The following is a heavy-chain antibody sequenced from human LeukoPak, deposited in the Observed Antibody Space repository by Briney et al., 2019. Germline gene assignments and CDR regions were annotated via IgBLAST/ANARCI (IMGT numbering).Heavy chain of an antibody. CDR3: AREGPINNGDLDY. CDR1: GFTFSSYS. CDR2: ISSSGSYI. V-gene: IGHV3-21*01. Sequence: GGSLRLSCAASGFTFSSYSMNWVREAPGKGLEWVSSISSSGSYIFHADSVKGRFTISRDNAQNSLYLQMNSLRAEDTAVYYCAREGPINNGDLDYWGQGTLVTVSS. J-gene: IGHJ4*02. D-gene: IGHD1/OR15-1a*01.